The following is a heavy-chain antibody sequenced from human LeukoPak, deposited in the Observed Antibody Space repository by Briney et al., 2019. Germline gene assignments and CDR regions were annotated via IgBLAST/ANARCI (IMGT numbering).Heavy chain of an antibody. CDR1: GGTFSSYA. CDR3: ARSVRTAMDYFDY. J-gene: IGHJ4*02. D-gene: IGHD5-18*01. CDR2: IIPIFGTA. V-gene: IGHV1-69*13. Sequence: SVKVSCKASGGTFSSYAISWVRQAPGQGLEWMGGIIPIFGTANYAQKFQGRVTITADESTSTAYMELSSLRSEDTAVYYYARSVRTAMDYFDYWGQGTLVTVSS.